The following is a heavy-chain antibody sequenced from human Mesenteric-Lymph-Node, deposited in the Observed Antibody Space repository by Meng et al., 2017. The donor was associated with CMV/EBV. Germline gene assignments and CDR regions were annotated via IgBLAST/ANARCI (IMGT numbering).Heavy chain of an antibody. CDR2: ISYDGRNK. V-gene: IGHV3-30-3*01. CDR1: GFTFSRYA. D-gene: IGHD2-2*01. Sequence: GGSLRLSCAASGFTFSRYAMHWVRQAPGKGLEWVAVISYDGRNKYYADSVKGRFTISRDNAKNSLYLQMNSLRAEDTAVYYCARDLISRPAASHYYYYGMDVWGQGTTVTVSS. CDR3: ARDLISRPAASHYYYYGMDV. J-gene: IGHJ6*02.